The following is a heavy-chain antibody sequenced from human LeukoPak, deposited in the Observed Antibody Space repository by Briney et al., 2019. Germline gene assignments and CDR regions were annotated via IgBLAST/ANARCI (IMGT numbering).Heavy chain of an antibody. V-gene: IGHV4-59*11. CDR2: IYHSGNT. CDR3: ARELFYGSGTYYFAH. Sequence: SETLSLTCTVSGGSINTHCWSWIRQAPGKGLEWIGYIYHSGNTKYNPSLKSRVTISVDTSKNQLSLQLTSVTAADTAVYYCARELFYGSGTYYFAHWGQGTLVTVSS. CDR1: GGSINTHC. J-gene: IGHJ4*02. D-gene: IGHD3-10*01.